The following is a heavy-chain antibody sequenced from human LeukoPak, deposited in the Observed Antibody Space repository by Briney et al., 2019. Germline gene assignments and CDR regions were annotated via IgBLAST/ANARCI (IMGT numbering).Heavy chain of an antibody. CDR3: ARGDYDSSGYENTFDY. J-gene: IGHJ4*02. CDR1: GGSFSGYS. Sequence: SETLSLTCAVYGGSFSGYSWSWIRQPPGKGLEWIGYIYHSGSTYYNPSLKSRVTISVDRSKNQFSLKLSSVTAADTAVYYCARGDYDSSGYENTFDYWGQGTLVTVSS. D-gene: IGHD3-22*01. CDR2: IYHSGST. V-gene: IGHV4-30-2*01.